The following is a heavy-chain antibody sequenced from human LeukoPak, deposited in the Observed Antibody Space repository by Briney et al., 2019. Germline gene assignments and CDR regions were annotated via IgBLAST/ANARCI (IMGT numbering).Heavy chain of an antibody. J-gene: IGHJ4*02. V-gene: IGHV3-48*03. CDR2: ISSSGSKI. D-gene: IGHD6-19*01. CDR3: ARGTDIEVAGNAY. Sequence: SGGSLRFSCAASGFTLSSYEMSWVRQAPGKGLEWVSYISSSGSKIYYADSVKGRFTISRDNAKKSLYLQMNSLRAEDTAVYYCARGTDIEVAGNAYWGQGTLVTVSS. CDR1: GFTLSSYE.